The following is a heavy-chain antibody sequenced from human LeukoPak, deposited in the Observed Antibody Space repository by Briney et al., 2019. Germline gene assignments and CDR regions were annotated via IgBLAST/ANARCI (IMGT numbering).Heavy chain of an antibody. D-gene: IGHD2-8*01. CDR3: SYTCMLRGFDY. Sequence: SETLSLTCSVSGYSFTSGHYWGWIRQPPGKGLEWIANIYHTGSAHYNPSLKSRVTISVDTSKNQFSLKLSSVTAADTAVYCTSYTCMLRGFDYWGQGALVTVSS. CDR1: GYSFTSGHY. J-gene: IGHJ4*02. V-gene: IGHV4-38-2*01. CDR2: IYHTGSA.